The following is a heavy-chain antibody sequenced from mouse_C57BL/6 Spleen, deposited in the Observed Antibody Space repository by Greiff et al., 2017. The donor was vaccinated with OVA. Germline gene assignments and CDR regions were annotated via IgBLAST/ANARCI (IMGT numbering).Heavy chain of an antibody. CDR2: ISSGGSYT. J-gene: IGHJ2*01. CDR3: ARQIGTVADY. D-gene: IGHD1-1*01. V-gene: IGHV5-6*01. Sequence: EMKVVESGGDLVKPGGSLKLSCAASGFTFSSYGMSWVRQTPDKRLEWVATISSGGSYTYYPDSVKGRFTISRDNAKNTLYLQMSSLKSEDTAMYYCARQIGTVADYWGQGTTLTVSS. CDR1: GFTFSSYG.